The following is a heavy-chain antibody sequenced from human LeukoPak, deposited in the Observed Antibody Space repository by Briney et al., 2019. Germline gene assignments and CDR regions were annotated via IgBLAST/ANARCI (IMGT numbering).Heavy chain of an antibody. CDR3: ARYRFVVGATDSFDM. D-gene: IGHD1-26*01. J-gene: IGHJ3*02. CDR1: GFTLDDYG. V-gene: IGHV3-20*04. CDR2: INWNGGST. Sequence: GGSLRLSCAASGFTLDDYGMSWVRQAPGKGLEWVSGINWNGGSTGYADSVKGRFTISRDNAKNSLYLQMNSLRAEDTAVYYCARYRFVVGATDSFDMWGQGTTVTVSS.